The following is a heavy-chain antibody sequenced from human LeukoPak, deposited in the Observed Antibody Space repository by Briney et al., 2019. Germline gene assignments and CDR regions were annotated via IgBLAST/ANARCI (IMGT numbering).Heavy chain of an antibody. V-gene: IGHV4-34*01. CDR3: AAGGGYSSAWSL. CDR1: GGSFSGYH. J-gene: IGHJ4*02. CDR2: INPSGST. D-gene: IGHD6-13*01. Sequence: SETLSLTCAVYGGSFSGYHWTWIRQSPGKGLEWIGDINPSGSTYYNPSLRSRVTMSVDTSTNQVSLNLNSVTTADTAVYYCAAGGGYSSAWSLWGQGTLVTVSS.